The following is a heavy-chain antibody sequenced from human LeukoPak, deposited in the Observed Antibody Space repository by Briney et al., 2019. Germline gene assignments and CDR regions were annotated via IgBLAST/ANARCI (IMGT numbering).Heavy chain of an antibody. CDR3: TTDGYYFGSGSYCPLGSN. J-gene: IGHJ4*02. Sequence: PGGSLRLSCAASGFTFRNAYMSWFRQAPGKGLEWVGRIKSNTDGGETDYATPVKSRFTISRDDSKNTLYLEMGSLRTEDTAVYYCTTDGYYFGSGSYCPLGSNWGQGSLVTVSA. D-gene: IGHD3-10*01. CDR1: GFTFRNAY. CDR2: IKSNTDGGET. V-gene: IGHV3-15*01.